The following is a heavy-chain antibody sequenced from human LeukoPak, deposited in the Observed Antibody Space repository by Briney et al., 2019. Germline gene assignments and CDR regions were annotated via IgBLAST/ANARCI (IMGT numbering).Heavy chain of an antibody. CDR3: ARELTYNRTQGTVGTYYYYGMDV. CDR2: INHSGST. Sequence: SETLSLTCAVYGGSFSGYYWSWIRQPPGKGLEWIGEINHSGSTNYNPSLKSRVTISVDTSKNQFSLKLSSVTAADTAVYYCARELTYNRTQGTVGTYYYYGMDVWGKGTTVTVSS. D-gene: IGHD1-14*01. CDR1: GGSFSGYY. V-gene: IGHV4-34*01. J-gene: IGHJ6*04.